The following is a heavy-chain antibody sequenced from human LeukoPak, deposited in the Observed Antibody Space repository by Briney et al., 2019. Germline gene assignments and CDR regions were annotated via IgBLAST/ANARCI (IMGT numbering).Heavy chain of an antibody. J-gene: IGHJ3*02. Sequence: PGGSLRLSCAASGFIFSDYYMSWIRQAPGKGLEWVSYISSSSGTIYYADSVKGRFTISRGNAKNSLYLQMNSLRAEDTAVYSCATGRGYSGFDLHAFDIWGQGTVVTVSS. CDR2: ISSSSGTI. CDR1: GFIFSDYY. V-gene: IGHV3-11*01. D-gene: IGHD5-12*01. CDR3: ATGRGYSGFDLHAFDI.